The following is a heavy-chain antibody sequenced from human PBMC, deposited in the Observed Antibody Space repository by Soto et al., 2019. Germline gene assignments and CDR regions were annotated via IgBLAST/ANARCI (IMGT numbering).Heavy chain of an antibody. CDR2: IKSKVDGGTT. CDR3: TTDLVVTHTHQYFGMEV. D-gene: IGHD2-15*01. Sequence: EVQLVESGGGLVKPGGSLRLSCAASGFTFTNAWMNWVRQAPGKGLEWIGRIKSKVDGGTTEYAATVKVRFNISRHDLKKTLYLQMKSLKTEDTAVYFCTTDLVVTHTHQYFGMEVWGQGTTATASS. V-gene: IGHV3-15*01. CDR1: GFTFTNAW. J-gene: IGHJ6*02.